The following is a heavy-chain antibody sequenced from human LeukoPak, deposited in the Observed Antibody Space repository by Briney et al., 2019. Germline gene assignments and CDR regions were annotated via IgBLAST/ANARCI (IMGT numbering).Heavy chain of an antibody. J-gene: IGHJ4*02. CDR3: ARVYYDILTGFYFDY. CDR2: INHSGST. Sequence: SETLSLTCAVYGGSFRGYYWSWIRQPPGKGLEWIGEINHSGSTNYNPSLKSRVTISVDTSKNQFSLKLSSVTAADTAVYYCARVYYDILTGFYFDYWGQGTLVTVSP. D-gene: IGHD3-9*01. CDR1: GGSFRGYY. V-gene: IGHV4-34*01.